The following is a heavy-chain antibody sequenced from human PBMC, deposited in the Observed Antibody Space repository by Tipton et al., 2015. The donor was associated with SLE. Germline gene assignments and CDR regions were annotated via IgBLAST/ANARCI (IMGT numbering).Heavy chain of an antibody. CDR1: GFTLRDHY. CDR3: VGGGDGYNYDFGS. CDR2: SRNEVNSYTT. V-gene: IGHV3-72*01. J-gene: IGHJ4*02. Sequence: SLRLSCAISGFTLRDHYMDWVRQAPGKGLEWVGRSRNEVNSYTTAYAASVKGRFTISRDDAKNSLYLQMNSLRTEDTALYYCVGGGDGYNYDFGSWGQGTLVTVSA. D-gene: IGHD5-24*01.